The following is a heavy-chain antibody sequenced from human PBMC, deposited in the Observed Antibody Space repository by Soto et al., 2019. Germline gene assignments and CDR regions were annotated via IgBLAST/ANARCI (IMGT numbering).Heavy chain of an antibody. CDR2: ISGSGGST. CDR1: GFTFSSYA. D-gene: IGHD2-2*01. V-gene: IGHV3-23*01. Sequence: EVQLLESGGGLVQPGGSLRLSCAASGFTFSSYAMSWVLQAPGKGLEWVSGISGSGGSTYYADSVKGRFTISRDNSKNTLFLQMNILRAEDTAVYFCAKDNGDIVVVPVPGPFDYWGQGTLVTVSS. J-gene: IGHJ4*02. CDR3: AKDNGDIVVVPVPGPFDY.